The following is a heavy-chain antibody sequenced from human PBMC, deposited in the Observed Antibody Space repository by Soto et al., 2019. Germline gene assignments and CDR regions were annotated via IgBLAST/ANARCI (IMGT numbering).Heavy chain of an antibody. J-gene: IGHJ5*02. CDR1: GYSFISFG. V-gene: IGHV1-18*04. D-gene: IGHD3-3*01. CDR2: VNPYNGDT. Sequence: QVELVQSGGEVKKPGDSVKVACKTSGYSFISFGLSWVRQAPGQGLEWLGWVNPYNGDTNYAQKFQGRVSITTETSTATSHMELRSLRSDDTAVYYCARSPIRLLGYFRFDPWGQGTLVTVSS. CDR3: ARSPIRLLGYFRFDP.